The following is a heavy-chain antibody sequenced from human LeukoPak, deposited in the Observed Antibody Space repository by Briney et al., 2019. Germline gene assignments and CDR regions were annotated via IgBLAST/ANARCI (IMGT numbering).Heavy chain of an antibody. J-gene: IGHJ4*02. CDR2: INPNSGET. Sequence: ASVTVSCKTSGYTFTDYYIHWVRQAPGQGLEWMGWINPNSGETNSAQKFQGRVTMTGDTSISTAYMELRRVTSDDTAVYYCARDRDYSNTERGFDYWGQGTLVTVSS. V-gene: IGHV1-2*02. D-gene: IGHD4-11*01. CDR1: GYTFTDYY. CDR3: ARDRDYSNTERGFDY.